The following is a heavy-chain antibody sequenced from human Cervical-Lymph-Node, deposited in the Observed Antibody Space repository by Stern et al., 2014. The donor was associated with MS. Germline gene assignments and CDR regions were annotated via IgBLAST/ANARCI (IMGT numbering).Heavy chain of an antibody. CDR2: ISSRDGTI. V-gene: IGHV3-11*01. Sequence: VQLVESGGGLVKPGGSLRLSCAASGFTFSDYYMTWIRQAPGKGLEWISYISSRDGTIFYADSVKGRFTITRDNSKKTLYLQMNSLRSDDTAVYYCARAAGSADDFWGQGTLVTVSS. D-gene: IGHD3-10*01. CDR3: ARAAGSADDF. CDR1: GFTFSDYY. J-gene: IGHJ4*02.